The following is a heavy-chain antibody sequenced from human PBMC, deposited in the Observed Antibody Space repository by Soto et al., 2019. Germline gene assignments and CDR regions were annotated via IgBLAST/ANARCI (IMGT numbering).Heavy chain of an antibody. J-gene: IGHJ6*02. V-gene: IGHV1-2*04. D-gene: IGHD2-8*01. CDR1: GYSFTDYH. CDR2: INPKSGGT. Sequence: ASVKVSCKASGYSFTDYHIHWVRQAPGQELEWLGRINPKSGGTSTAQKFQGWVTMTTDTSSSTASMELTRLTSDDTAIYYCARGDSTDCSNGVCSFFYNHGMDVWGQGTTVTVSS. CDR3: ARGDSTDCSNGVCSFFYNHGMDV.